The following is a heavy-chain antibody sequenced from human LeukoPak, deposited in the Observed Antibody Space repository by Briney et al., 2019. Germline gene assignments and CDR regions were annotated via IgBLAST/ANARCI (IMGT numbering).Heavy chain of an antibody. J-gene: IGHJ4*02. CDR3: ARHANTMIVVV. CDR1: GGSISSYY. D-gene: IGHD3-22*01. V-gene: IGHV4-59*01. Sequence: SETLSLTCTVSGGSISSYYWSWIRQPPGKGLEWIGYIYYSGSTNYNPSLKSRVTISVDTSKNQFSLKLTSVTAADTAVYYCARHANTMIVVVWGQGTLVTVSS. CDR2: IYYSGST.